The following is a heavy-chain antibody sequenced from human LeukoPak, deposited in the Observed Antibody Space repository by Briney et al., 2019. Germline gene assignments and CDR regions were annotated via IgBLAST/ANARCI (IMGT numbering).Heavy chain of an antibody. CDR1: GYAFISYD. CDR3: AREGDFSGSYEAFDI. Sequence: ASVKVSCKASGYAFISYDINWVRQATGQGLEWMGWISAYNGNTNYAQKLQGRVTMTTDTSTSTAYMELRSLRSDDTAVYYCAREGDFSGSYEAFDIWGQGTMVTVSS. J-gene: IGHJ3*02. D-gene: IGHD1-26*01. CDR2: ISAYNGNT. V-gene: IGHV1-18*01.